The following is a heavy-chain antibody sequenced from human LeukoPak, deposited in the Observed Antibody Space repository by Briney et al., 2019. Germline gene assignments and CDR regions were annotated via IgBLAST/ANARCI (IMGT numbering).Heavy chain of an antibody. CDR3: ARAPPRVVVAATPDY. D-gene: IGHD2-15*01. Sequence: GASVKVSCKASGYTFTSYGISWVRQAPGQGLEWMGWISAYNGNTNYAQKLQGRVTMTTDTSTSTAYMELRSLRSDDTAVYYCARAPPRVVVAATPDYWGQGTLVTVSS. V-gene: IGHV1-18*01. J-gene: IGHJ4*02. CDR2: ISAYNGNT. CDR1: GYTFTSYG.